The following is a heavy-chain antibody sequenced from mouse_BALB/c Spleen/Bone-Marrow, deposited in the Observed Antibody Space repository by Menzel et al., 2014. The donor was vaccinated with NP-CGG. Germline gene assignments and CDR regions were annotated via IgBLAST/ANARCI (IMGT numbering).Heavy chain of an antibody. CDR1: GYSFAGYT. D-gene: IGHD1-1*01. J-gene: IGHJ3*01. Sequence: DVKLQESGPELVKPGASMKISCKASGYSFAGYTMNWVKQSHGKNLEWIGLINPYNGSSSYNQKFKGKATLTVDKSSSTAYMELLSLTSEDSAVYYCAREGYGSSYGFAYWGQGTLVTVSA. CDR3: AREGYGSSYGFAY. CDR2: INPYNGSS. V-gene: IGHV1-18*01.